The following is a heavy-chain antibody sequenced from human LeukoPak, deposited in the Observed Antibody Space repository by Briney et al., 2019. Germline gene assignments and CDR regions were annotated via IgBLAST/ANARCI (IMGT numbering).Heavy chain of an antibody. D-gene: IGHD2-21*01. CDR2: INTNSGGT. CDR1: GYTFTGYY. Sequence: ASVTVTCKASGYTFTGYYMHWVRQAPGQGLEWVGWINTNSGGTNYAQKFQGRVTMPSDTSISTAYMELSRLRSDDTAVYYCTIIPNVILFTHYFEYWGQGTLVTVSS. V-gene: IGHV1-2*02. CDR3: TIIPNVILFTHYFEY. J-gene: IGHJ4*02.